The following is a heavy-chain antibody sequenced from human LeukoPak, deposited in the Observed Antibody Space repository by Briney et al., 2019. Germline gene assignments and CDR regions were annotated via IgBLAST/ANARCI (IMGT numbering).Heavy chain of an antibody. V-gene: IGHV4-4*07. CDR2: IYTSGRT. Sequence: PSETLSLTCTVSGGSISYYYWNWIRQPAGKGLEWIGRIYTSGRTYYNPSLKSRVSMSVDTSKNQFSLKLSSVTAADTAVYYCARDLDYWGQGTLVTVSS. CDR3: ARDLDY. J-gene: IGHJ4*02. CDR1: GGSISYYY.